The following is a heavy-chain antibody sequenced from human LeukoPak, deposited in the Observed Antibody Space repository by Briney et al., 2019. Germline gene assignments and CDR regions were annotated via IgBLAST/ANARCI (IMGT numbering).Heavy chain of an antibody. CDR3: AKDGSPGYRGSYFNY. J-gene: IGHJ4*02. D-gene: IGHD1-26*01. CDR2: VRNDGTNK. Sequence: PGGSLRLSCAASGFTFSSYGMHWVRQAPGKGLEWVAFVRNDGTNKHYADSVKGRFTISRDNSKNTLYLQMNSLRAEDTAVYYCAKDGSPGYRGSYFNYGGQGPLVTVPS. V-gene: IGHV3-30*02. CDR1: GFTFSSYG.